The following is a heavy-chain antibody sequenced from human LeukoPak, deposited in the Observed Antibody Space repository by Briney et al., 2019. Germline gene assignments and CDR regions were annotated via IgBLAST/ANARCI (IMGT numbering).Heavy chain of an antibody. CDR1: GGSFSGYY. Sequence: SETLSLTCAVSGGSFSGYYWSWIRQPPGKGLEWIGEINHSGSTNYNPSLKSRVTISVDTSKNQFSLKLSSVTAADTAVYYCARRGTYYDFWSGYLHNFDYWGQGTLVSVSS. J-gene: IGHJ4*02. D-gene: IGHD3-3*01. CDR2: INHSGST. V-gene: IGHV4-34*01. CDR3: ARRGTYYDFWSGYLHNFDY.